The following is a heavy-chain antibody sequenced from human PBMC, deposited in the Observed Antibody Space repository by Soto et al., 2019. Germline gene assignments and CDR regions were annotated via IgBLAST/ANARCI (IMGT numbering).Heavy chain of an antibody. J-gene: IGHJ3*02. Sequence: LRLSCAASGFTFSNYYMSWIRQAPGKGLEWISYISSNSVYIKYADSVKGRFTISRDNAKNSVYLQMNSLRAEDTAVYYCAKPLDSMVRGVSRSNIMIGHAFDIWGQGTMVTVSS. D-gene: IGHD3-10*01. CDR2: ISSNSVYI. CDR1: GFTFSNYY. V-gene: IGHV3-11*03. CDR3: AKPLDSMVRGVSRSNIMIGHAFDI.